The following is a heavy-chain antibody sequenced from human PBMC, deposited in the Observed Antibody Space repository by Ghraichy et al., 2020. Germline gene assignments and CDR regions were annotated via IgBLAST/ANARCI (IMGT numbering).Heavy chain of an antibody. CDR3: AKAIGSHPYDMDV. J-gene: IGHJ6*02. Sequence: GGSLRLSCAASGFIFTGYGMHWVRQAPGKGLEWVAVITGDGNTKYYAESVKGRFTISRDNFKNTLFLQMNSLRGEDTAVYYCAKAIGSHPYDMDVWGQGTTVTVSS. CDR2: ITGDGNTK. CDR1: GFIFTGYG. D-gene: IGHD3-22*01. V-gene: IGHV3-30*02.